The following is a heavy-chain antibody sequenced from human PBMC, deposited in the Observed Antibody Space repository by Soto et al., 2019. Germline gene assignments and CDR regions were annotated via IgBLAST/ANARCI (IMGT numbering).Heavy chain of an antibody. CDR3: ARDRLGDFWSGFAAPYGKDV. J-gene: IGHJ6*02. CDR2: ISAYNGNT. CDR1: GYTFTSYG. V-gene: IGHV1-18*01. D-gene: IGHD3-3*01. Sequence: GASVKVSCKASGYTFTSYGISWVRQAPGQGLEWMGWISAYNGNTNYAQKLQGRVTMTTDTSTSTAYMELRSLRSDDTAVYYCARDRLGDFWSGFAAPYGKDVWGQGTTVTVSS.